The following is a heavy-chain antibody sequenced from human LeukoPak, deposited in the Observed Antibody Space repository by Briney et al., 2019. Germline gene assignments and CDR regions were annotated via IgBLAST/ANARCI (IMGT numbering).Heavy chain of an antibody. CDR1: GFTFSSYS. CDR3: ARVGSSGFDY. D-gene: IGHD3-22*01. Sequence: GGSLRPSCAGSGFTFSSYSMNWVRQAPGKGLEWVSSINSSSSYIYHADSVKGRFTISRDNAKNSLYLQMNSLRAEDTAVYYCARVGSSGFDYWGQGTLVTVSS. V-gene: IGHV3-21*01. J-gene: IGHJ4*02. CDR2: INSSSSYI.